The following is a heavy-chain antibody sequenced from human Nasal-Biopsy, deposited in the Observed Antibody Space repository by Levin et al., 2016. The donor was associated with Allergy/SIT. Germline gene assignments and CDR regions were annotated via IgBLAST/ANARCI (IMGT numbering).Heavy chain of an antibody. V-gene: IGHV1-18*01. J-gene: IGHJ1*01. CDR3: ARAAMGDANEYFQH. Sequence: ASVKVSCKASGYPFTKSGITWVRQAPGQGLEWLGWISGYSGNTNYAQKFHGRVTMTTDTSTTTAYMELRSLRSDDTAVYYCARAAMGDANEYFQHWGQGTLVTVSS. CDR1: GYPFTKSG. D-gene: IGHD2-8*01. CDR2: ISGYSGNT.